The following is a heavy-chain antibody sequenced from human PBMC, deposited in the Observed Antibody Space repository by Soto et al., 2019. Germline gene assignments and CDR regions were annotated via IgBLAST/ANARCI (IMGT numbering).Heavy chain of an antibody. V-gene: IGHV3-23*01. Sequence: GGSLRLSCAASGFTFSSYAMSWVRQAPGKGLEWVSAISGSGGSTYYADSVKGRFTISRDNSKNTLYLQMNSLRAEDTAVYYCAKEGESDSSGYYSTFLQHWGQGTLVTVSS. J-gene: IGHJ1*01. CDR3: AKEGESDSSGYYSTFLQH. CDR2: ISGSGGST. CDR1: GFTFSSYA. D-gene: IGHD3-22*01.